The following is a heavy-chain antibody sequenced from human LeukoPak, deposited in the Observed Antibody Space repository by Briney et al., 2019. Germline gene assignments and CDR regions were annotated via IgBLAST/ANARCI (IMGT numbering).Heavy chain of an antibody. Sequence: PGGSLTLSCAASGFIFSSNRMHWVRQPPGKGLVWVSRINSDGSSTSYADSVKGRFTISRDNAKNTLYLQMNSLRAEDTAVYYCARETTVTGWFDPWGQGTLVTVSS. V-gene: IGHV3-74*01. D-gene: IGHD4-17*01. CDR3: ARETTVTGWFDP. CDR1: GFIFSSNR. CDR2: INSDGSST. J-gene: IGHJ5*02.